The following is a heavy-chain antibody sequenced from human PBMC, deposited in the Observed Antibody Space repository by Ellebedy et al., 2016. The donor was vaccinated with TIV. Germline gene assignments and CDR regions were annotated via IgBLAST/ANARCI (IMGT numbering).Heavy chain of an antibody. V-gene: IGHV4-38-2*02. Sequence: SETLSLTCTVSDYSISRGFYWGWIRQPPGKGLEWIGTIYHSGSTFYNPSLKSRVTISVDTSKNQFSLKLTSVTAADTAVYYCARRKVRSGPAFDYWGQGTLVTVSS. J-gene: IGHJ4*02. CDR3: ARRKVRSGPAFDY. D-gene: IGHD3-10*01. CDR1: DYSISRGFY. CDR2: IYHSGST.